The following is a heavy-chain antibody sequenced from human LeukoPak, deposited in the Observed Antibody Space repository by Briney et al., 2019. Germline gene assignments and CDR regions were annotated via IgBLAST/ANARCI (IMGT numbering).Heavy chain of an antibody. CDR1: GFTFSSYE. D-gene: IGHD5-18*01. V-gene: IGHV3-74*01. J-gene: IGHJ4*02. CDR2: INSDGSST. Sequence: GGSLRLSCAASGFTFSSYEMNWVRQAPGKGLVWVSRINSDGSSTTYADSVKGRFTISRDNAKNTLYLQMNSLGAEDTAVYYCADSNFDYWGQGTLVTVSS. CDR3: ADSNFDY.